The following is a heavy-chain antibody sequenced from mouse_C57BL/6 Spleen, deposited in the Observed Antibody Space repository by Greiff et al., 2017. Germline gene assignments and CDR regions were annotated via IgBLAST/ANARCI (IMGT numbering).Heavy chain of an antibody. CDR1: GYTFTDYE. CDR3: TRTRYDGYAMDY. D-gene: IGHD2-12*01. V-gene: IGHV1-15*01. Sequence: QVQLKESGAELVRPGASVTLSCKASGYTFTDYEMHWVKQTPVHGLEWIGAIDPETGGTAYNQKFKGKAILTADNSSSKAYMELRSLTSEDSAVYYCTRTRYDGYAMDYWGQGTSVTVSS. J-gene: IGHJ4*01. CDR2: IDPETGGT.